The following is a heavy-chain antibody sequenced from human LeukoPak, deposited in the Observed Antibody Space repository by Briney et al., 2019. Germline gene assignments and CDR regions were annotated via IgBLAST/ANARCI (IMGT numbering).Heavy chain of an antibody. CDR3: ARDQYGDYALDY. J-gene: IGHJ4*02. V-gene: IGHV3-21*01. CDR2: ISSSSSYI. D-gene: IGHD4-17*01. CDR1: GFTFSSYS. Sequence: GGSLRLSCAASGFTFSSYSMNWVRQAPGKGLEWVSSISSSSSYIYYADSVKGRFTISRDNAKNSLYLQMNSLRAEDTAVYYCARDQYGDYALDYWGQGTLVTVSS.